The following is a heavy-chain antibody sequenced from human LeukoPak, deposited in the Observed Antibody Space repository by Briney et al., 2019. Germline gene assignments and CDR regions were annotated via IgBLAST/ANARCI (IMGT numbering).Heavy chain of an antibody. Sequence: PSETLSLTCTVSGGSISSYYWSWIRQPPGKGLEWIGYIYYSGSTNYNPSLKSRVTISVDTSKNQFSLKLSSVTAADTAVYYCARDKKGASCYDYWGQGTLDTVSS. CDR2: IYYSGST. CDR1: GGSISSYY. CDR3: ARDKKGASCYDY. J-gene: IGHJ4*02. D-gene: IGHD2-2*01. V-gene: IGHV4-59*01.